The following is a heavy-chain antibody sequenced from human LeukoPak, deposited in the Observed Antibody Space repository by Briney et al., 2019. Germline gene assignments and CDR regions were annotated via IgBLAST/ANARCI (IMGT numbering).Heavy chain of an antibody. V-gene: IGHV1-46*01. CDR1: GYTFTSYY. CDR3: ARRAIGDFWSGYSNWFDP. Sequence: ASVKVSCKASGYTFTSYYMHWVRQAPGQGLEWMGIINPSGGSTSYAQKFQGRVTMTRDTSTSTAYMELSSLRSEDTAVYYCARRAIGDFWSGYSNWFDPWGQGTLVTVSS. CDR2: INPSGGST. D-gene: IGHD3-3*01. J-gene: IGHJ5*02.